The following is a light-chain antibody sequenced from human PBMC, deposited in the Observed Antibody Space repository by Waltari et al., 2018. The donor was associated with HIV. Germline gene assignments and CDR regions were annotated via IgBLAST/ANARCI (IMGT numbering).Light chain of an antibody. V-gene: IGLV1-47*01. CDR1: SSNIGSSY. CDR2: GNN. J-gene: IGLJ3*02. CDR3: AAWDDSLSGRV. Sequence: QSVLTQPPSASGTPGPRVTISCSGSSSNIGSSYIYWYQQLPGTAPKLLVYGNNQRPSGVPDRFSGSKSGTSASLAISGLRSEDEADYYCAAWDDSLSGRVFGGGTKLTVL.